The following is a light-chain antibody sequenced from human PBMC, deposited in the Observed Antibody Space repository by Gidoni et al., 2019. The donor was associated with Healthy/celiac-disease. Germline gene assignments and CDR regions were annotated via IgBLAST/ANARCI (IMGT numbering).Light chain of an antibody. CDR2: AAS. Sequence: DIQMTPSPSSLSAAVGDRVTITCRASQSISSYLNWYQQKPGKAPKLLIYAASSLQSGVPSRFSGSGSGTDFTLTISSLQPEDFATYYFQQSYSTFYTFGQXTKLEIK. CDR3: QQSYSTFYT. V-gene: IGKV1-39*01. CDR1: QSISSY. J-gene: IGKJ2*01.